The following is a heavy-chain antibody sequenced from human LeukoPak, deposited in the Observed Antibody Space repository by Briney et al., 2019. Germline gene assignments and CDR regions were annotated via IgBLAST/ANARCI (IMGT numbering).Heavy chain of an antibody. CDR3: ARDMPRTFDH. CDR1: GFTFSSYA. CDR2: ISGSGGST. Sequence: GGSLRLSCAASGFTFSSYAMSSVRQAPGKGLEWLSAISGSGGSTYYADSVKGRFTISRDNSHNMLYLQTNSLTARDPAVYYCARDMPRTFDHWGQGTLVTVSS. J-gene: IGHJ5*02. D-gene: IGHD2-2*01. V-gene: IGHV3-23*01.